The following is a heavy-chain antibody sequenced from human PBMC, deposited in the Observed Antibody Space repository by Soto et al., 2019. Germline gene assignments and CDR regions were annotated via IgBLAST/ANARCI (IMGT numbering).Heavy chain of an antibody. CDR1: GFTFSSYA. V-gene: IGHV3-30-3*01. Sequence: QVQLVESGGGVVQPGRSLRLSCAASGFTFSSYAMHWVRQAPGKGLEWVAVISYDGSNKYYADSVKGRFTISRDNXKSTMDLQMNSLRAEDRAVYYCARDGGAVAGHLDYWGQGTLVTVSS. J-gene: IGHJ4*02. CDR3: ARDGGAVAGHLDY. D-gene: IGHD6-19*01. CDR2: ISYDGSNK.